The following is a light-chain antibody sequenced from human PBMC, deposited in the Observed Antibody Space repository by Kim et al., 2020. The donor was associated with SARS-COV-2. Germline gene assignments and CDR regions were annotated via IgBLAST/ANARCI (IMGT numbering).Light chain of an antibody. CDR1: ALPEKQ. CDR3: QSADGSGTYV. V-gene: IGLV3-25*03. J-gene: IGLJ1*01. CDR2: KDS. Sequence: SYELTQPPSVSVSPGQTARITCSGDALPEKQTYWYQQKSGQAPLLLIYKDSERPSGIPGRFSGSSSGTTVTLTISGVQAEDDADYYCQSADGSGTYVFGTATKVTVL.